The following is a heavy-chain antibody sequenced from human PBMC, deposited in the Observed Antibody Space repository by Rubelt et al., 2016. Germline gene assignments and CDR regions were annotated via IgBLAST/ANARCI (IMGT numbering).Heavy chain of an antibody. CDR1: GGSISSGSYY. CDR2: IFYSGTT. J-gene: IGHJ4*02. CDR3: ARDAEESYFDY. Sequence: QLQLQESGPGLVKPSETLSLTCTVSGGSISSGSYYWAWIRQPPGKGLEWIGYIFYSGTTAYSPSLKSRVTISVDTSKNQFSRKLSSATAADTAVYDCARDAEESYFDYWGQGTLVTVSS. V-gene: IGHV4-39*07.